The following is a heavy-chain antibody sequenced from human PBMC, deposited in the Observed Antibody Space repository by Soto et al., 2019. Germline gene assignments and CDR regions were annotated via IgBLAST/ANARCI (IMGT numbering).Heavy chain of an antibody. V-gene: IGHV3-23*01. CDR2: ISGSGGST. CDR3: AKVVGDSSGYYYYYYYYGMDV. Sequence: EVQLLESGGGLVQPGGSLRLSCAPSGFTFSSYAMSWVRQAPGKGLEWVSAISGSGGSTYYADSVKGRFTISRDNSKNTLYLEMNSLRAEDTAVYYCAKVVGDSSGYYYYYYYYGMDVWGQGTTVTVSS. J-gene: IGHJ6*02. CDR1: GFTFSSYA. D-gene: IGHD3-22*01.